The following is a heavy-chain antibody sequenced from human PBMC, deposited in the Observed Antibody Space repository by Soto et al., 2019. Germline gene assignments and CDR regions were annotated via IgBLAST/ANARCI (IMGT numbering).Heavy chain of an antibody. Sequence: GGSLRLSCAASGFTFSSYDMHWVRQAPGKGLEWVAVIWYDGSNKYYADSVKGRFTISRDNSKNTLYLQMNSLRAEDTAVYYCARVVSYDILTGTLDYWGQGTLVTVSS. CDR2: IWYDGSNK. J-gene: IGHJ4*02. V-gene: IGHV3-33*01. CDR3: ARVVSYDILTGTLDY. D-gene: IGHD3-9*01. CDR1: GFTFSSYD.